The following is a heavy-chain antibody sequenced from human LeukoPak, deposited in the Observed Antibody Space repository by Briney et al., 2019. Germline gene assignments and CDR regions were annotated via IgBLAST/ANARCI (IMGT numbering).Heavy chain of an antibody. V-gene: IGHV3-23*01. D-gene: IGHD4-17*01. J-gene: IGHJ6*03. CDR3: AKWDGDLYYYYYMDV. Sequence: GGSLRLSCAASGSTFTFYAMSWVRQAPGKGLEWVSVISGSGGSTYYADSVKGRFTISRDNSKNTLYLQMDSLRAEDTAVYYCAKWDGDLYYYYYMDVWGKGTTVTVSS. CDR1: GSTFTFYA. CDR2: ISGSGGST.